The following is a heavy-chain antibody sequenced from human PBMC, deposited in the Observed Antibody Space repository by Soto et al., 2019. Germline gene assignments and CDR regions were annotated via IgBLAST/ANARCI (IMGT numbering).Heavy chain of an antibody. D-gene: IGHD6-6*01. CDR1: GGSIGNYY. CDR3: ATLYNSCSYIALDV. J-gene: IGHJ6*02. Sequence: QVQLQESGPGLVKPSETLSLPCTVSGGSIGNYYWSWIRQPPGAGLEWIGSIFYSGTANYNPTNYSPSFTSRVTISIDTSKNQFSLRLGPVTAADTAVYYCATLYNSCSYIALDVWGQGTTVTVSS. V-gene: IGHV4-59*01. CDR2: IFYSGTANYNPT.